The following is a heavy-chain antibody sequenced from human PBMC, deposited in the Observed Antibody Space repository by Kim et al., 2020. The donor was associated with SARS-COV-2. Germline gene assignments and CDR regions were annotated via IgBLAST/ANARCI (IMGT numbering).Heavy chain of an antibody. V-gene: IGHV3-74*01. Sequence: GGSLRLSCTASGFSLSNHWMLWVRQSPGKGLLWVSRINIDGSVPSYADSVKGRFTISRDNAKNTVYLQMNSLTVEDTAVYYCARLGDAGSWGSFDVWGQG. CDR2: INIDGSVP. D-gene: IGHD3-16*01. J-gene: IGHJ3*01. CDR3: ARLGDAGSWGSFDV. CDR1: GFSLSNHW.